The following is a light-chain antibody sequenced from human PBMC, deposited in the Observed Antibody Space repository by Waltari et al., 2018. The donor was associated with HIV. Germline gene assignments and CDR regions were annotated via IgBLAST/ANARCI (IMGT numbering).Light chain of an antibody. J-gene: IGLJ3*02. CDR2: KDT. Sequence: SYELTQPPAVSVSPGQTARNTCSGDALPKQYAYGYQQRPGQAPVLVIYKDTERPSGIPERFSGSSSGTTATLTIIGVQAQDEADYHCQSADSNASLWVFGGGTKLTVL. V-gene: IGLV3-25*03. CDR1: ALPKQY. CDR3: QSADSNASLWV.